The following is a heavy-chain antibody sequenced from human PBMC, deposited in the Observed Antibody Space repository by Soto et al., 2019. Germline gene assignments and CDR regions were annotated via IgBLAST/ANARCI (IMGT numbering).Heavy chain of an antibody. Sequence: GGSLRLSCAASGFTFSSYWMSWVRQAPGKGLEWVANIKQDGSEKYYVDSVKGRFTISRDNAKNSLYLQMNSLRAEDTAVYYCARVEIVVPAAWPYGSYYYYGMDVWGQGTTVTVSS. CDR1: GFTFSSYW. CDR3: ARVEIVVPAAWPYGSYYYYGMDV. D-gene: IGHD2-2*01. J-gene: IGHJ6*02. CDR2: IKQDGSEK. V-gene: IGHV3-7*01.